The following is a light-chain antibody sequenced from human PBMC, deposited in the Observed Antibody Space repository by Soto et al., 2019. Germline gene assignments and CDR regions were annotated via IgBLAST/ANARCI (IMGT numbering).Light chain of an antibody. V-gene: IGKV1-39*01. J-gene: IGKJ1*01. CDR3: QQTYSTPRT. Sequence: DVQMTQSPYSLSASVGDRVTITCRASQSISNYLNWYQQTPGKAPKLLIYTASSLQTGVPSRFSGSGSGTDFTLTISSLHPEDFATYYCQQTYSTPRTFGQGTKVEIK. CDR1: QSISNY. CDR2: TAS.